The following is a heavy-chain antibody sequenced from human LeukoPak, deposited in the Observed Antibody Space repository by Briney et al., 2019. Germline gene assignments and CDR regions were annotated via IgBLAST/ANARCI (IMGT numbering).Heavy chain of an antibody. V-gene: IGHV4-4*09. CDR2: IYASGST. CDR1: GDSISYYY. Sequence: SETLSLTCTVSGDSISYYYWTWIRQTPGKGLEWLGYIYASGSTNYNPSLKTRVTISVVTSKSQFSLQLSSVTAADTAVYYCARQGYYHDGSGPYGYYFDYWGQGTLVTVSS. CDR3: ARQGYYHDGSGPYGYYFDY. D-gene: IGHD3-22*01. J-gene: IGHJ4*02.